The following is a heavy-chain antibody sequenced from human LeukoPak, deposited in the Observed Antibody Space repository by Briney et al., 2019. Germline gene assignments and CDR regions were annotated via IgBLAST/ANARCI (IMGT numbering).Heavy chain of an antibody. Sequence: GRSLRLSCAASGFTFSSSAMSWVRQAPGKGLEWVSAISGSSGTYYADSVKGRFTISRDYSKNTLYLQMSSLRAEDTAVYYCAKGRGCSGGSCNLDYWGQGTLVTVSS. CDR3: AKGRGCSGGSCNLDY. CDR2: ISGSSGT. V-gene: IGHV3-23*01. J-gene: IGHJ4*02. CDR1: GFTFSSSA. D-gene: IGHD2-15*01.